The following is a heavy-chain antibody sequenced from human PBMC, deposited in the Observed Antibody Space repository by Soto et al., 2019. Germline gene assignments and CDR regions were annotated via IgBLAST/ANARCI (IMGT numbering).Heavy chain of an antibody. V-gene: IGHV3-7*04. D-gene: IGHD3-10*01. CDR1: GFTFSSYW. CDR2: IKEDGSER. CDR3: ARATGADKEDY. Sequence: GGSLRLSCAASGFTFSSYWMSWVRQAPGKGLEWVANIKEDGSERYYVDSVKGRFTISRDDAKNSLYLQMNSLRAEDTAVYYCARATGADKEDYWGQGTLVTVSS. J-gene: IGHJ4*02.